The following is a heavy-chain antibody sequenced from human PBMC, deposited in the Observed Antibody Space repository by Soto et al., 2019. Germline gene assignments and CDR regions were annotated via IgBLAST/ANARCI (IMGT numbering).Heavy chain of an antibody. CDR2: INPNSGGT. CDR1: GYTFTGYY. CDR3: ERDRQKSSYGLDV. J-gene: IGHJ6*02. V-gene: IGHV1-2*02. Sequence: GASVKVSCKASGYTFTGYYMHWVRQAPGQGLEWMGWINPNSGGTNYAQKFQGRVTMTRDTSISTDYMELSRMRSDDTDVYYCERDRQKSSYGLDVWGQRITVPVSS.